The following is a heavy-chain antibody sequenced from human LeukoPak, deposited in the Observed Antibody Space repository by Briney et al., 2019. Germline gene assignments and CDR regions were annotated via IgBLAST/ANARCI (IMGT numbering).Heavy chain of an antibody. Sequence: ASVKVSCKASGGTFSSYAISWVRQAPGQGLEWMGGIIPIFGTASYAQRFQGRVTITADESTSTAYMELSSLRSEDTAVYYCARGMGDSSGWYLYYFDYWGQGTLVTVSS. D-gene: IGHD6-19*01. CDR2: IIPIFGTA. J-gene: IGHJ4*02. CDR3: ARGMGDSSGWYLYYFDY. V-gene: IGHV1-69*13. CDR1: GGTFSSYA.